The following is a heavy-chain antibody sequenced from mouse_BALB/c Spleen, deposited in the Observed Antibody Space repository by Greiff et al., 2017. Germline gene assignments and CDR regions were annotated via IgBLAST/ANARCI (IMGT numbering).Heavy chain of an antibody. V-gene: IGHV5-12-2*01. CDR2: ISNGGGST. D-gene: IGHD2-1*01. J-gene: IGHJ4*01. CDR3: ARLDGNYVGAMDY. CDR1: GFTFSSYT. Sequence: EVKLVESGGGLVQPGGSLKLSCAASGFTFSSYTMSWVRQTPEKRLEWVAYISNGGGSTYYPDTVKGRFTISRDNAKNTLYLQMSSLKSEDTAMYYCARLDGNYVGAMDYWGQGTSVTVSS.